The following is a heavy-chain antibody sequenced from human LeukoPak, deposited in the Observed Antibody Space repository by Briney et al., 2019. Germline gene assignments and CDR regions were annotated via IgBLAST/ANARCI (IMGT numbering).Heavy chain of an antibody. D-gene: IGHD3-16*01. J-gene: IGHJ4*02. Sequence: GGSLRLSCAASGFTFSSYALAWVRQAPGKGLEWASSITSSGGDTYYVDSVKGRFTISRDNSKNTLYLQTNSLRAEDTAVYYCARGSRGTYDCWGQGTLVTVSS. V-gene: IGHV3-23*01. CDR1: GFTFSSYA. CDR3: ARGSRGTYDC. CDR2: ITSSGGDT.